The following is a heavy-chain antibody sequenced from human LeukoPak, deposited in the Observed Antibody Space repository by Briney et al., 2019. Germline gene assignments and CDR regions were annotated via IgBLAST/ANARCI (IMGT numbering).Heavy chain of an antibody. CDR1: GYXLNTYH. CDR3: ATEYVRTHYFDW. Sequence: ASVRVSCKPSGYXLNTYHMHWVRQAPGQGLEWMGIITSTGTTTICAQKFQGRVTMTRDTSTSTVYMDLSSLRSDDTAVYYCATEYVRTHYFDWWGQGTLVTVSS. D-gene: IGHD3-16*01. V-gene: IGHV1-46*02. J-gene: IGHJ4*02. CDR2: ITSTGTTT.